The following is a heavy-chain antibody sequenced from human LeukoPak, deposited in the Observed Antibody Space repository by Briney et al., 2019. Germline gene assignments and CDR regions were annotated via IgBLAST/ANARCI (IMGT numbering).Heavy chain of an antibody. V-gene: IGHV3-30-3*01. CDR1: GFTFSSYA. D-gene: IGHD2-2*01. Sequence: PGRSLRLSCAASGFTFSSYAMHWVRQAPGKGLEWVAVISYDGSNKYYADSVKGRFTISRDNSKNTLYLQMNSLRAEDTAVYYCAKEHDGWVVGQFDYWGQGTLVTVSS. CDR2: ISYDGSNK. CDR3: AKEHDGWVVGQFDY. J-gene: IGHJ4*02.